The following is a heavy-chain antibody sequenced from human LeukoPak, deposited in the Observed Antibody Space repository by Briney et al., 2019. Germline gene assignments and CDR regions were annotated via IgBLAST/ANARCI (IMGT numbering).Heavy chain of an antibody. J-gene: IGHJ3*02. V-gene: IGHV3-53*01. CDR3: ARRGPYDIDAFDI. CDR1: GFTVSSNY. Sequence: PGGSLRLSCAASGFTVSSNYMSWVRQAPGKGLEWVSVIYSGGSTYYADSVKGRFTISRDNSKNTLYLQMNSLRAEDTAVYYCARRGPYDIDAFDIWGQGTMVTVSS. D-gene: IGHD3-9*01. CDR2: IYSGGST.